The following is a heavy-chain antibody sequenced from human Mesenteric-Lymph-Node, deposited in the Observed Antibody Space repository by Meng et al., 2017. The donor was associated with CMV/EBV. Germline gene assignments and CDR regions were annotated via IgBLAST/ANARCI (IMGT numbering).Heavy chain of an antibody. Sequence: GESLKISCGASGFTFSSYWMHWVRQTPGKGLVWVSRINSDGSSATYADSVKGRFTISRDNAKNTLYLQMNSLRAEDTAVYYCARDPDIAARPVFDYWGQGTLVTVSS. CDR3: ARDPDIAARPVFDY. D-gene: IGHD6-6*01. V-gene: IGHV3-74*01. CDR2: INSDGSSA. CDR1: GFTFSSYW. J-gene: IGHJ4*02.